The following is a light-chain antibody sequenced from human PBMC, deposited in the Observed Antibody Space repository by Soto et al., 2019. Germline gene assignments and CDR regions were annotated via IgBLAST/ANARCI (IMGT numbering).Light chain of an antibody. J-gene: IGLJ1*01. V-gene: IGLV2-8*01. Sequence: QSFLTKPPSSSGSPGQSVTISCTGTSSDVGGYNYVSWYQQHPGKAPKLMIYEVSKRPSGVPDRFPGSKSGNSASLTISGLQADDEADYYCSTYTGSNTPYVFGTGTKVTVL. CDR1: SSDVGGYNY. CDR3: STYTGSNTPYV. CDR2: EVS.